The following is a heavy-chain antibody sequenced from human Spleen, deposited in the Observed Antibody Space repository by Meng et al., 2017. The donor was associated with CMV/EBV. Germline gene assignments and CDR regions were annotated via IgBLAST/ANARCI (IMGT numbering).Heavy chain of an antibody. D-gene: IGHD4-17*01. J-gene: IGHJ4*02. Sequence: GGSLRLSCAASGFTFSGYSMNWVRQAPGKGLEWVSFTSSSGSDIYYVDSVKGRFTISRDNAKNSLYLQMNSLRAEDTAVYYCASSLTTADFWGQGTLVTVSS. CDR2: TSSSGSDI. V-gene: IGHV3-21*01. CDR1: GFTFSGYS. CDR3: ASSLTTADF.